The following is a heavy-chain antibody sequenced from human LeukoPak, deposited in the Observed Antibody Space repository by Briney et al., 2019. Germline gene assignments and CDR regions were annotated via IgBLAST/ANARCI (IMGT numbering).Heavy chain of an antibody. CDR3: ARQRDSYGTSYYFDY. D-gene: IGHD5-18*01. Sequence: GESLKISCKGSGYSFTSYWIGWVRQMPGKGLEWMGIIYPGDSDTRYSPSFQGQVTISADKSINTAYLQWSSLKASDTAMYYCARQRDSYGTSYYFDYRGQGTLVTVSS. CDR2: IYPGDSDT. J-gene: IGHJ4*02. CDR1: GYSFTSYW. V-gene: IGHV5-51*01.